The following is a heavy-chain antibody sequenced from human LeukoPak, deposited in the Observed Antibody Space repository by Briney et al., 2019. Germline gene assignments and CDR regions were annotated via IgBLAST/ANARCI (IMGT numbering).Heavy chain of an antibody. V-gene: IGHV4-34*01. CDR3: ARDKSGNSGWYSYFDY. Sequence: SETLSLTCAVYGGSFSGYYWSWIRQPPGKGLKWIGEINHSGSTNYNPSLKSRVTISVDTSKNQFSLKLSSVTAADTAVYYCARDKSGNSGWYSYFDYWGQGTLVTVSS. D-gene: IGHD6-19*01. CDR2: INHSGST. J-gene: IGHJ4*02. CDR1: GGSFSGYY.